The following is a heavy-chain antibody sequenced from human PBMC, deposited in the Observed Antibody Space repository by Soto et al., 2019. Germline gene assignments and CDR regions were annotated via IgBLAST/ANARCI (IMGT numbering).Heavy chain of an antibody. CDR2: INHSGST. J-gene: IGHJ4*02. CDR1: GCSIRSGGYS. Sequence: SETLSLTCAVSGCSIRSGGYSWSWLRQPPGKGLEWIGEINHSGSTYYNPSLKSRVTISVDRSKNQFSLKLSSVTAADTAVYYCARGSGLHLGELSSPIDYWGQGTLVTVSS. D-gene: IGHD3-16*02. V-gene: IGHV4-30-2*01. CDR3: ARGSGLHLGELSSPIDY.